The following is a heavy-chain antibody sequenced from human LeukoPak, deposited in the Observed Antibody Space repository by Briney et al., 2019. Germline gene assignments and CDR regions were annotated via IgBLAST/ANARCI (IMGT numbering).Heavy chain of an antibody. CDR3: AREGGYDFWSGQGFNY. J-gene: IGHJ4*02. V-gene: IGHV1-69*01. CDR1: GGTFSSYA. D-gene: IGHD3-3*01. CDR2: IIPIFGTA. Sequence: SVKVSCKASGGTFSSYAISWVRQAPGQGLEWMGGIIPIFGTANYAQKFQGRVTITADESTSTAYTELSSLRSEDTAVYYCAREGGYDFWSGQGFNYWGQGTLVTVSS.